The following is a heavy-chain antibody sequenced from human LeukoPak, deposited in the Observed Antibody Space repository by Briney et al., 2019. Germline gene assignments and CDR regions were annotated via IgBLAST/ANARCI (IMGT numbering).Heavy chain of an antibody. D-gene: IGHD3-10*01. Sequence: PWESLKIPFKGSGYSFTSYWIGWVRQVPGKGMEWMGIIYPGYSDTRYSPSFQGQVTISADKPISTAYLQWSSLKASDTAMYYCARSYGSGSYGNFDYWGQGTLVTVSS. J-gene: IGHJ4*02. V-gene: IGHV5-51*01. CDR2: IYPGYSDT. CDR1: GYSFTSYW. CDR3: ARSYGSGSYGNFDY.